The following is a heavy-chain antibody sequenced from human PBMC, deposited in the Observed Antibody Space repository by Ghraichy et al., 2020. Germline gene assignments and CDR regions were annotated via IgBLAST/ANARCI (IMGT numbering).Heavy chain of an antibody. CDR3: ARDTTGSTIGLKPTKYYDYYGMDV. D-gene: IGHD1-14*01. J-gene: IGHJ6*02. CDR2: IYYSGST. CDR1: GGSISSGGYY. Sequence: SQTLSLTCTVSGGSISSGGYYWSWIRQHPGKGLEWIGYIYYSGSTYYNPSLKSRVTISVDTSKNQFSLKLSSVTAADTAVYYCARDTTGSTIGLKPTKYYDYYGMDVWGQGTTVTVSS. V-gene: IGHV4-31*03.